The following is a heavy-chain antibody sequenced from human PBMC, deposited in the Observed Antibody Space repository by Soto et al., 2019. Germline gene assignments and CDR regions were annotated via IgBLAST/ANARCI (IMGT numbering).Heavy chain of an antibody. CDR1: GYDYVTYA. Sequence: AQLVQSGAEVKKPGASVNVSSKASGYDYVTYAITWVRQRPGQGLEWMGWISTLNGNTNYAQNFQGRVTMTTDTATRIVHLVLMSLRSDDTAVYYCAISVQGWLPDYYGMDVWGQGNTVTVSS. V-gene: IGHV1-18*01. CDR3: AISVQGWLPDYYGMDV. CDR2: ISTLNGNT. J-gene: IGHJ6*02. D-gene: IGHD2-15*01.